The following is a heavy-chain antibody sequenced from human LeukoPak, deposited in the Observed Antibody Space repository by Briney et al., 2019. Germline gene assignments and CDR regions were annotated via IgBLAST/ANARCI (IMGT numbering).Heavy chain of an antibody. CDR1: GYSISSGYY. CDR3: AGAERWLQLLDY. D-gene: IGHD5-24*01. V-gene: IGHV4-38-2*02. Sequence: SETLSLTCTVSGYSISSGYYWGWIRQPPGKGLEWIGSIYHSGSTYYNPSLKSRVTISVDTSKNQFSLKLSSVTAADTAVYYCAGAERWLQLLDYWGQGTLVTVSS. CDR2: IYHSGST. J-gene: IGHJ4*02.